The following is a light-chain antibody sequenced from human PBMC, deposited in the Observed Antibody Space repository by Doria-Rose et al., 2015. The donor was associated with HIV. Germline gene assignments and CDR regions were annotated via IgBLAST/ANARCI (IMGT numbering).Light chain of an antibody. Sequence: DIRVTQSPSSLSASVGDRLTITCQASQDISNYLNWYQQKPGKAPKLLIYDASNLERGVPSRFSGSGSGTDSTFTISGLQPEDIATYYCQQYDDLPYTFGQGTNLKIK. J-gene: IGKJ2*01. V-gene: IGKV1-33*01. CDR3: QQYDDLPYT. CDR1: QDISNY. CDR2: DAS.